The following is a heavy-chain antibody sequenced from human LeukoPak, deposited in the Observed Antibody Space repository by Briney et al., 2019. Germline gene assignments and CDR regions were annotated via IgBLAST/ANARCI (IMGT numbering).Heavy chain of an antibody. Sequence: GGSLRLSCAASGFTFSSYWMSWVRQAPGKGLEWVANIKQDGSEKYYVDSVKGRFTISRDNAKNSLYLQMNSLRAEDTAVYYCAREVYCSSTSCYTGHFQHWGQGTLVTVSS. D-gene: IGHD2-2*02. V-gene: IGHV3-7*01. CDR2: IKQDGSEK. J-gene: IGHJ1*01. CDR3: AREVYCSSTSCYTGHFQH. CDR1: GFTFSSYW.